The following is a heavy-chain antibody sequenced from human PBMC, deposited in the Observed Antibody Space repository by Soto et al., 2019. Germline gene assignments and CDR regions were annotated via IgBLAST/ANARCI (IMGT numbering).Heavy chain of an antibody. Sequence: QVQLVQSGAEVKKPGSSVKVSCKAPGGTFSTYAISWVRQAPGQGLEWMGGVIPIFGTPKYAQKFQGRVTITADESTSIGYMELRSLRSEDKAVYYCARSQGGSSSLDIYYYYYYGMDVWGQGTTVTVSS. CDR1: GGTFSTYA. V-gene: IGHV1-69*01. J-gene: IGHJ6*02. CDR3: ARSQGGSSSLDIYYYYYYGMDV. D-gene: IGHD2-15*01. CDR2: VIPIFGTP.